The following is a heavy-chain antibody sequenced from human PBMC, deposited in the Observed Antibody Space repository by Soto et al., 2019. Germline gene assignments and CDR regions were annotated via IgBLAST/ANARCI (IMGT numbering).Heavy chain of an antibody. D-gene: IGHD4-17*01. J-gene: IGHJ4*02. CDR1: GGSISSGGYY. V-gene: IGHV4-31*03. CDR2: IYYSGST. CDR3: ARWTTVMYYFEY. Sequence: SETLSLTCTVSGGSISSGGYYWSWIRQHPGKGLEWIGYIYYSGSTYYNPSLKSRVTISVDTSKNQFSLKLSSVTAADTAVYYCARWTTVMYYFEYWGQGTLVTVSS.